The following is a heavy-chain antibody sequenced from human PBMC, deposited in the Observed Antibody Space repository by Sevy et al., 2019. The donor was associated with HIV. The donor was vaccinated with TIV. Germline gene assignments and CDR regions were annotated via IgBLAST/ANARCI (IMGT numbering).Heavy chain of an antibody. V-gene: IGHV3-30-3*01. CDR3: ARGSYSYGYGYFDY. CDR2: ISYDGSNK. J-gene: IGHJ4*02. Sequence: GGCLRLSCAASGFTFSSYAMHWVRQAPGKGLEWVAVISYDGSNKYYADSVKGRFTISRDNSKNTLYLQMNSLRAEDTAVYYCARGSYSYGYGYFDYWGQGTLVTVSS. D-gene: IGHD5-18*01. CDR1: GFTFSSYA.